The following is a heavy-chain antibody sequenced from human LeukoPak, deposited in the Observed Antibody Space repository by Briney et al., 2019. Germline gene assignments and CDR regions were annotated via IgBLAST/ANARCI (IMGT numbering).Heavy chain of an antibody. D-gene: IGHD1-26*01. CDR2: IYPGDSDT. J-gene: IGHJ3*02. Sequence: GESLKISCKGSGYSFTNYWIGWVRQMPGKGLECMGIIYPGDSDTKYSPSFQGQVTISADKSISTAYLQWSSLKASDTAMYYCARLNQPRWEPYDAFDIWGQGTMVTVSS. CDR3: ARLNQPRWEPYDAFDI. V-gene: IGHV5-51*01. CDR1: GYSFTNYW.